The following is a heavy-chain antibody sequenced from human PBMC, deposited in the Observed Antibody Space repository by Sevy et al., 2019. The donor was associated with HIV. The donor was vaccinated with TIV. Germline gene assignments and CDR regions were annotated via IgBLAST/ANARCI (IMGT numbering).Heavy chain of an antibody. Sequence: SETLSLTCTVSGGSISSSSYYWGWIRQPPGKGLEWIGSIYYRGNTHYNPSLTSRVTISVATSKNQFSLRLSSVTAADTAVYYCARRYSWNDGWFDPWGQGTLVTVSS. V-gene: IGHV4-39*01. D-gene: IGHD1-20*01. CDR3: ARRYSWNDGWFDP. J-gene: IGHJ5*02. CDR1: GGSISSSSYY. CDR2: IYYRGNT.